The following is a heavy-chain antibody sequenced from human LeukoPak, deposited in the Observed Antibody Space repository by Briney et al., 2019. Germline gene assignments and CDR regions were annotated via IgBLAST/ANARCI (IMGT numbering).Heavy chain of an antibody. D-gene: IGHD6-13*01. Sequence: SETLSLTCTVSGGSISSSSYYWGWIRQPPGKGLEWIGSIYYSGSTYYNPSLKSRVTISVDTSKNQFSLKLSSVTAADTAVYYCARVTGYMVEDYFDYWGQGTLVTVSS. CDR2: IYYSGST. CDR1: GGSISSSSYY. J-gene: IGHJ4*02. CDR3: ARVTGYMVEDYFDY. V-gene: IGHV4-39*07.